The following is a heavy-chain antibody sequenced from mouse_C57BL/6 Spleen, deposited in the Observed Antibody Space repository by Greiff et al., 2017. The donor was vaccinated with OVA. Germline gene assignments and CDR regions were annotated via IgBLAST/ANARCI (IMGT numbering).Heavy chain of an antibody. CDR1: GYTFTNYW. Sequence: QVQLQQSGAELVRPGTSVKMSCKASGYTFTNYWIGWAKQRPGHGLEWIGDIYPGGGYTNYNEKFKGKATLTADKSSSTAYMQFSSLTSEDSAIYYCARENFYGSSYRYFDVWGTGTTVTVSS. CDR2: IYPGGGYT. V-gene: IGHV1-63*01. J-gene: IGHJ1*03. D-gene: IGHD1-1*01. CDR3: ARENFYGSSYRYFDV.